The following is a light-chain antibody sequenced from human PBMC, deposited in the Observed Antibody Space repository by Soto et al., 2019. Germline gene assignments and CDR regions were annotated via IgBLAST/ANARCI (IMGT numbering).Light chain of an antibody. J-gene: IGKJ1*01. CDR2: GAS. V-gene: IGKV3-15*01. CDR3: QQYNNWPPWT. Sequence: EIMMTQSPATLSVSPGERATLSCRASQSVSSNLAWYQQKPGQAPRLLIYGASTRATGIPARFSGSGSGTEFTLTIGSLQSEDFAVYYCQQYNNWPPWTFGQGTKVDIK. CDR1: QSVSSN.